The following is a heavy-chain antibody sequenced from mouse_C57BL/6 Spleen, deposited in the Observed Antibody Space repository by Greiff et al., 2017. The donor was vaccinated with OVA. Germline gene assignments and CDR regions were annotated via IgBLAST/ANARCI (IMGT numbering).Heavy chain of an antibody. CDR2: IRNKANGYTT. D-gene: IGHD2-3*01. J-gene: IGHJ2*01. CDR1: GFSFTDYY. V-gene: IGHV7-3*01. Sequence: EVQGVESGGGLVQPGGSLCLTCAASGFSFTDYYVSWVLQPPGKALEWLGFIRNKANGYTTEYSASVKGRFTISRDNSLSILYLQMNALRAEDSATYYCARWDDIDYWGQGTTLTVSS. CDR3: ARWDDIDY.